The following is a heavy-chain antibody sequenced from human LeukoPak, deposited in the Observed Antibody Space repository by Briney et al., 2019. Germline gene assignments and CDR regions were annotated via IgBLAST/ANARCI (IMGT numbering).Heavy chain of an antibody. D-gene: IGHD3-22*01. Sequence: PSQTLSLTCTVSGGSISSGGYYWSWIRQPPGKGLEWIGYIYHSGSTYYNPSLKSRVTISVDRSKDQFSLKLSSVTAADTAVYYCRGGYDSSGLQSHNNWFDPWGQGTLVTVSS. J-gene: IGHJ5*02. CDR1: GGSISSGGYY. CDR2: IYHSGST. V-gene: IGHV4-30-2*01. CDR3: RGGYDSSGLQSHNNWFDP.